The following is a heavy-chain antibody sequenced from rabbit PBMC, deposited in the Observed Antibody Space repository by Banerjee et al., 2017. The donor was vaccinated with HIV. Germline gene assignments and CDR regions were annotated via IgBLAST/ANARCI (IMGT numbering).Heavy chain of an antibody. CDR3: VRSTSGYDIGDL. Sequence: QEQLVESGGGLVTLGGSLKLSCKASGIDFSSYGISWVRQAPGKGLEWIAYIYPDYGSTDYASWVNGRFTISLDNAQNTVFLQMTSLTAADTATYFCVRSTSGYDIGDLWGPGTLVTVS. J-gene: IGHJ4*01. CDR1: GIDFSSYG. CDR2: IYPDYGST. D-gene: IGHD1-1*01. V-gene: IGHV1S47*01.